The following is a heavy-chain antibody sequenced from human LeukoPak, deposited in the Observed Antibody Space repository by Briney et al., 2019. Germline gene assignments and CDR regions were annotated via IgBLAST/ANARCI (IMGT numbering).Heavy chain of an antibody. J-gene: IGHJ4*02. V-gene: IGHV3-23*01. CDR3: AKGDSSFNYFDY. D-gene: IGHD6-6*01. CDR1: GFTFRTYA. Sequence: GGSLRLSCAASGFTFRTYAMSWVRQAPGKGLEWVSGISDSGDRTYYADSVKGRFTISRDNSKNMLYLQMNSQRAEDTALYYCAKGDSSFNYFDYWGQGTLVTVSS. CDR2: ISDSGDRT.